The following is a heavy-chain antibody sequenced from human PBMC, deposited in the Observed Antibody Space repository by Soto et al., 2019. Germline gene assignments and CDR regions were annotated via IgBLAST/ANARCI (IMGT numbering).Heavy chain of an antibody. J-gene: IGHJ6*02. D-gene: IGHD1-26*01. CDR2: IYSNGGT. Sequence: QVQLQASGPGLVKPSDTLSLTCTVSGDSIGTYNWGWIRQPPGKRLEWIGYIYSNGGTSYNPALQGRVTISADTSTKQFSLRLSSVTAADTAVYYCVRQGIGALHGLVDVWGQGTTVTVSS. CDR1: GDSIGTYN. V-gene: IGHV4-59*08. CDR3: VRQGIGALHGLVDV.